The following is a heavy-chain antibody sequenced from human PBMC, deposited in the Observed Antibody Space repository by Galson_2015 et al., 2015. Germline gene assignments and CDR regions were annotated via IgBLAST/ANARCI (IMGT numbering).Heavy chain of an antibody. V-gene: IGHV3-23*01. CDR3: AKSRCSSTSCSVY. D-gene: IGHD2-2*01. Sequence: SLRLSCAASGFTFSSYAMSWVRQAPGKGLEWVSAISGGGGSTYYADSVKGRFAISRDNSKNTLYLQMDSLRAEDTAVYFCAKSRCSSTSCSVYWGQGTLVTVSS. CDR1: GFTFSSYA. J-gene: IGHJ4*02. CDR2: ISGGGGST.